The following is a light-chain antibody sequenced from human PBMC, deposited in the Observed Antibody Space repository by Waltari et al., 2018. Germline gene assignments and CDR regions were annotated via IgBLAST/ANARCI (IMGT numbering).Light chain of an antibody. CDR1: QDLSSY. Sequence: SQLTQSRSSLSGSVGDRVTITCRASQDLSSYLAWYQQKPGKAPKLLIYAASTLQSGVPSRFSGSGSGTDFTLTISSLQPEDFATYYCQQLNSYPPTFGQGTKVDIK. V-gene: IGKV1-9*01. CDR3: QQLNSYPPT. J-gene: IGKJ1*01. CDR2: AAS.